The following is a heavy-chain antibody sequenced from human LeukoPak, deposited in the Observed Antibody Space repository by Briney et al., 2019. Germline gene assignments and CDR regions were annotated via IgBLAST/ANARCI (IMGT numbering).Heavy chain of an antibody. D-gene: IGHD3-22*01. CDR3: AAASWYYDSSGYYPPY. Sequence: ASVKVSCKASGGTFSSYAISWVRQAPGQGLEWMGGIIPIFGTANYAQKFQGRVTITADESTSTAYMELSSLRSEDTAVYYCAAASWYYDSSGYYPPYWGQGTLVTVSS. CDR2: IIPIFGTA. V-gene: IGHV1-69*13. CDR1: GGTFSSYA. J-gene: IGHJ4*02.